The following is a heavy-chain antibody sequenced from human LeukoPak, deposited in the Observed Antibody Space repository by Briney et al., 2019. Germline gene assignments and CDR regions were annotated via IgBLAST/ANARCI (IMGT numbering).Heavy chain of an antibody. D-gene: IGHD1-14*01. CDR3: TRDRSRAEDD. CDR1: GFTFSGHW. CDR2: IDQGGSDK. V-gene: IGHV3-7*01. J-gene: IGHJ4*02. Sequence: GGSLRLYCAASGFTFSGHWMSWVRQAPGKGLEWVANIDQGGSDKYYVDSVKGRFTISRDNANNLLYLQMNSLRGEDTAVYYCTRDRSRAEDDWGQGTLVTVSS.